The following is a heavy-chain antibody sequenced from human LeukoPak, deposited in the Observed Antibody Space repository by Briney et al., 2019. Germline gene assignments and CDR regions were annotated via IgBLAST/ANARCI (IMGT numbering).Heavy chain of an antibody. J-gene: IGHJ5*02. CDR2: INHVGST. Sequence: SETLSLTCAVYGGSFSSYYWSWIRQPPGKGLEWIGEINHVGSTNYNPSLKSRFTISIDTSKKQFSLRLSSVTAADTAVYYCARRLGYSYVGWFDPWGQGTLVTVSS. CDR3: ARRLGYSYVGWFDP. D-gene: IGHD5-18*01. V-gene: IGHV4-34*01. CDR1: GGSFSSYY.